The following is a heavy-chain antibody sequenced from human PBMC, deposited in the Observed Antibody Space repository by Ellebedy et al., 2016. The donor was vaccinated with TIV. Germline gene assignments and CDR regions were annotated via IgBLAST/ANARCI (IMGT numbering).Heavy chain of an antibody. Sequence: ASVQVSCXASGYTFTSYYLHWVRQAPGQGLEWMGMINPRGGGTSYAQKFQGRVTMTEDTSTDTAYMELSSLRSEDTAVYYCARRSSGWRFDYWGQGTLVTVSS. CDR1: GYTFTSYY. J-gene: IGHJ4*02. D-gene: IGHD6-19*01. CDR2: INPRGGGT. CDR3: ARRSSGWRFDY. V-gene: IGHV1-46*01.